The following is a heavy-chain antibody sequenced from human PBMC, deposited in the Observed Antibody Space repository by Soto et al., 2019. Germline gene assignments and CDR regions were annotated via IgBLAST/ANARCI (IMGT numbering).Heavy chain of an antibody. V-gene: IGHV3-66*01. Sequence: EVQLVESGGGLVQPGGSLRLSCAASGFTVSSNYMSWVRQAPGKGLEWVSVIYSGGSTYYADSVKGRFTISRDNSKNKLYLQMNSLRAEDTAVYYCSRSDIVVVPAAILGYYYMDVWGKGTTVTVSS. CDR1: GFTVSSNY. D-gene: IGHD2-2*02. CDR3: SRSDIVVVPAAILGYYYMDV. CDR2: IYSGGST. J-gene: IGHJ6*03.